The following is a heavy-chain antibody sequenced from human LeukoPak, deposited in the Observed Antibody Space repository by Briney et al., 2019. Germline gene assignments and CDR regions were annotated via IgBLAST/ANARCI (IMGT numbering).Heavy chain of an antibody. D-gene: IGHD4-17*01. V-gene: IGHV4-34*01. CDR2: INHSGST. Sequence: SETLSLTCAAYGGTFSGYYWSWIRRPPGKGLEWIGEINHSGSTNYNPSLKSRVTISVDTSKNQFSLKLSSMTAADTAVYYCARTYDYGDYGAGEFDYWGQGTRVTVSS. CDR3: ARTYDYGDYGAGEFDY. J-gene: IGHJ4*02. CDR1: GGTFSGYY.